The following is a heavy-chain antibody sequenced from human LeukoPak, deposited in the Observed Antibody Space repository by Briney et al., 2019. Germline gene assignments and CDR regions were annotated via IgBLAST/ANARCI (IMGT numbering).Heavy chain of an antibody. CDR2: IYYSGST. CDR3: ARGTPYYDFWSGYSPYYYYYYMDV. D-gene: IGHD3-3*01. J-gene: IGHJ6*03. Sequence: PSETLSLTCTVSGGSISSGDYYWSWIRQPPGKGLEWIGYIYYSGSTYYNPSVKSRVTISVDTSKNQFSLKLSSVTAADTAVYYCARGTPYYDFWSGYSPYYYYYYMDVWGKGATVTVSS. V-gene: IGHV4-30-4*08. CDR1: GGSISSGDYY.